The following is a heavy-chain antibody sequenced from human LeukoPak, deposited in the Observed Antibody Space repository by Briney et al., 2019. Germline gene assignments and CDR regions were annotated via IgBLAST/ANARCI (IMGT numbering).Heavy chain of an antibody. CDR1: GGSFSGYY. CDR2: INHSGRT. D-gene: IGHD3-16*02. Sequence: SETLSLTCAVYGGSFSGYYWSWISQPPGKGLEWIGEINHSGRTNYNPSLKSRVTISVDTSKNQFSLKLSSVTAADTAVYYCARHRGSTYYDYVWGSYRYIGDAFDIWGQGTMVTVSS. CDR3: ARHRGSTYYDYVWGSYRYIGDAFDI. V-gene: IGHV4-34*01. J-gene: IGHJ3*02.